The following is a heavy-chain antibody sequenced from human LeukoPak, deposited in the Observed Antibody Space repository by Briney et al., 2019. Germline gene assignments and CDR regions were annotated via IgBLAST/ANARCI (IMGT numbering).Heavy chain of an antibody. CDR1: GFTFSGFS. Sequence: GGSLRLSCAASGFTFSGFSLNWVRQAPGKGLEWISNIRPSGSDMYYAASVKGRFTISRDSATNSLYLQMDNPEVDDSAVYFCVRDFNWAFDSWGQGTLVTVSS. D-gene: IGHD7-27*01. V-gene: IGHV3-48*01. CDR3: VRDFNWAFDS. CDR2: IRPSGSDM. J-gene: IGHJ4*02.